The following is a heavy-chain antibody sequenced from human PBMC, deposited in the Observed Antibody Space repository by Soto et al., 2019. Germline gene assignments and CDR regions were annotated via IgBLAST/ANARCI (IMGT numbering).Heavy chain of an antibody. Sequence: GGSLRLSCAASGFTFSNDWMNWVRQGPGKGLEWVSRIISGGTRVTYADSVKGRFTIARDNAKNTLYLEMHSLTAEDTAVYYCARERTSKGGMDVWGQGTTVTV. CDR2: IISGGTRV. CDR1: GFTFSNDW. J-gene: IGHJ6*02. V-gene: IGHV3-74*01. CDR3: ARERTSKGGMDV.